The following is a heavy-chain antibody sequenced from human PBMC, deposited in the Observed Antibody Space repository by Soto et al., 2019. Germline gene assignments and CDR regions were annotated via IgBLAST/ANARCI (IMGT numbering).Heavy chain of an antibody. V-gene: IGHV4-59*08. J-gene: IGHJ4*02. D-gene: IGHD6-6*01. CDR3: ARHTAARFHFDY. CDR2: IYYSGST. CDR1: GGSISRYY. Sequence: QVQLQESGPGLVKPSETLSLTCTVSGGSISRYYWSWIRQPPGKGLEWIGYIYYSGSTNYNPSLKSRVTISVDTSKNQFSLKPSSATAADTAVYYCARHTAARFHFDYWGPGILVTVSS.